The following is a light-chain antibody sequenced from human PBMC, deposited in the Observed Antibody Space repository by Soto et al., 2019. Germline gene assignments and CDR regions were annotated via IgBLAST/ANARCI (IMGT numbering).Light chain of an antibody. V-gene: IGKV3-20*01. CDR3: QQYGSSPPIT. CDR2: GAS. J-gene: IGKJ5*01. Sequence: EIVLTQSPGTLSLSPGERATLSCRASQSVTSSYLAWYQKKAGQAPMLLFYGASIRATGISDRCSGSGYGTDFTLTISRLEPEDFAVYYCQQYGSSPPITFGQGTRLEIK. CDR1: QSVTSSY.